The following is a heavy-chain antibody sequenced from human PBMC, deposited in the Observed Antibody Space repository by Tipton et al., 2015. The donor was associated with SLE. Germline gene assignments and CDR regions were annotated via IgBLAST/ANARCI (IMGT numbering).Heavy chain of an antibody. CDR3: VRRWDAFDV. J-gene: IGHJ3*01. CDR2: IKQDGSEK. Sequence: GSLRLSCAGSGFTFSNYWVSWVRQAPGKGLEWVADIKQDGSEKLYVDSVKDRFLISRDNALHSLYLQMNRLRVDDTARYFCVRRWDAFDVWGQGTTVTVSS. CDR1: GFTFSNYW. V-gene: IGHV3-7*01.